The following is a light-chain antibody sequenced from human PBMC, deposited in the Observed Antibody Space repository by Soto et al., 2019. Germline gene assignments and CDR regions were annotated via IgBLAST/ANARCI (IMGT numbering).Light chain of an antibody. Sequence: DIQMTQSPSSLSASVGDRVTITCRARQTISNYLNWYQQKPGKAPNLLIYGASSLQSGVPARFSGSGSWTDFTLNISSLQPEDFATYYCQQNYSAAWTFGQGTKVEIK. V-gene: IGKV1-39*01. J-gene: IGKJ1*01. CDR1: QTISNY. CDR3: QQNYSAAWT. CDR2: GAS.